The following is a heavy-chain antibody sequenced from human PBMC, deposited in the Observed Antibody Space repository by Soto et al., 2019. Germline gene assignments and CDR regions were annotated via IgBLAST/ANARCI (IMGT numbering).Heavy chain of an antibody. CDR2: IRSKAYGGTT. D-gene: IGHD6-13*01. CDR3: TRGFGDSSWFPVWTDYYYGMDV. Sequence: GESLKISCTASGFTFGDYAMSWFRQAPGKGLEWVGFIRSKAYGGTTEYAASVKGRFTISRDDSKSIAYLQMNSLKTEDTAVYYCTRGFGDSSWFPVWTDYYYGMDVWGQGTTVTVSS. CDR1: GFTFGDYA. J-gene: IGHJ6*02. V-gene: IGHV3-49*03.